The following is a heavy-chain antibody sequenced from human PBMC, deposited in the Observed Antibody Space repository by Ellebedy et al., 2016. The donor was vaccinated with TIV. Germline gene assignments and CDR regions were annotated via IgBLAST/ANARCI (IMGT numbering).Heavy chain of an antibody. J-gene: IGHJ4*02. CDR2: IYYSGST. D-gene: IGHD6-19*01. Sequence: LRLSCTVSGGSISSGGYYWSWIRQHPGKGLEWIGYIYYSGSTYYNPSLKSLVTISVDTSKNQFSLKLSSVTAADTAVYYCARGVAVASTYYFDYWGQGTLVTVSS. V-gene: IGHV4-31*01. CDR3: ARGVAVASTYYFDY. CDR1: GGSISSGGYY.